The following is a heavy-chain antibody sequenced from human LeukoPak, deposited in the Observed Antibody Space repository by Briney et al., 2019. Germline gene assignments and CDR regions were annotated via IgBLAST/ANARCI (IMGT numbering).Heavy chain of an antibody. V-gene: IGHV3-33*01. CDR1: GFRFSIYG. CDR2: TWYDGSNK. J-gene: IGHJ4*02. D-gene: IGHD1-26*01. CDR3: ASGGLTRADATTSWYLDY. Sequence: PGGSLRLSCAASGFRFSIYGMHWVRQAQGKGLEWVALTWYDGSNKNYADSVKGRFTISRDNSKNTLYLQMNSLRGEDTAVYYCASGGLTRADATTSWYLDYWGQGTLVTVSS.